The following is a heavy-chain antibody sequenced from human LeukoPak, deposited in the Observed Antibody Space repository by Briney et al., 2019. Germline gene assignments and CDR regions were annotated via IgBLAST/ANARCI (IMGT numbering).Heavy chain of an antibody. V-gene: IGHV4-38-2*02. Sequence: SETLSLTCTVSGYSISSGYYWGWIRPPPGKGLEWIGSIYHSGSTYYNPSLKSRVTISVDTSKNQFSLKLSSVTAADTAVYYCARAGTIPAAIGFDPWGQGTLVTVSS. J-gene: IGHJ5*02. CDR1: GYSISSGYY. D-gene: IGHD2-2*01. CDR2: IYHSGST. CDR3: ARAGTIPAAIGFDP.